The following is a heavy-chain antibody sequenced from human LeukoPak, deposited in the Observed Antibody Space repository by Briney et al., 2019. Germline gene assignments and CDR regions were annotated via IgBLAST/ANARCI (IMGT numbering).Heavy chain of an antibody. J-gene: IGHJ4*02. V-gene: IGHV3-23*01. Sequence: PGGSLRLSCAASGFTFSSYAMSWVRQAPGKGLEWVSAISGSGGSTYYADSVKGRFTIYRDNPKNTLYLQMNSLRAEDTAVYYCATGSGRQFSSWRPYYFDYWGQGTLVTVSS. CDR3: ATGSGRQFSSWRPYYFDY. D-gene: IGHD6-13*01. CDR2: ISGSGGST. CDR1: GFTFSSYA.